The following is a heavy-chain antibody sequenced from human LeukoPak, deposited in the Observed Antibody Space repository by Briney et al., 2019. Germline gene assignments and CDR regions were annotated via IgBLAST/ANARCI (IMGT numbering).Heavy chain of an antibody. CDR2: NIPIFGTA. J-gene: IGHJ6*03. CDR1: GGTFSSYA. Sequence: SVKVFCKASGGTFSSYAISWVRQAPGQGLEGMGGNIPIFGTANYAQKFQGRVTITTDESTSTAYMELSSLRSEDTAVYYCARDPPGYYYYMDVWGKGTTVTVSS. V-gene: IGHV1-69*05. CDR3: ARDPPGYYYYMDV.